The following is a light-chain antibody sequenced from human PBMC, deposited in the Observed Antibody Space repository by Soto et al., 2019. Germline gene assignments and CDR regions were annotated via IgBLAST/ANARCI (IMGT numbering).Light chain of an antibody. CDR2: EVS. V-gene: IGLV2-14*01. Sequence: QSALTQPASVSGSPGQSITISCTGTSSDVGGYNYVSWYQQHPGKAPKLMIYEVSNRPSGVSNRFSGSKSGNTASLTISGLQAEDEADYYCSSSTSSSTLSVFGTGTQLTVL. CDR1: SSDVGGYNY. J-gene: IGLJ1*01. CDR3: SSSTSSSTLSV.